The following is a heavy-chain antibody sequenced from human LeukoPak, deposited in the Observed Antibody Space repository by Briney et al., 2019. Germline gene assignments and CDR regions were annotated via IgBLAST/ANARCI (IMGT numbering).Heavy chain of an antibody. CDR3: AKVTSCIAAACIDY. V-gene: IGHV3-30*18. CDR1: GFTFSLYG. J-gene: IGHJ4*02. Sequence: GRSLRLSCAASGFTFSLYGMQWGRQAPGKGLEWVAAASYDESEKYYADTVKGRFTISRDNSKNALYLQMNSLRADDTAVYFCAKVTSCIAAACIDYWGQGTLVIVSS. D-gene: IGHD6-13*01. CDR2: ASYDESEK.